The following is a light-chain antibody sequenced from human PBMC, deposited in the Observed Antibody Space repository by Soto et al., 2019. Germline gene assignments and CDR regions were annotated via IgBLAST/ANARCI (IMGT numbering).Light chain of an antibody. Sequence: EILVTQSPATLSLSPWETVTLSCWASQTVNSKLAWYQQKPGQTPRLLMSGASNRAPDFPARFRGDGSGTEFTLTITSLQSEDFAVYYCQQYSDWPWTFGQGTKVDIK. CDR2: GAS. J-gene: IGKJ1*01. V-gene: IGKV3-15*01. CDR3: QQYSDWPWT. CDR1: QTVNSK.